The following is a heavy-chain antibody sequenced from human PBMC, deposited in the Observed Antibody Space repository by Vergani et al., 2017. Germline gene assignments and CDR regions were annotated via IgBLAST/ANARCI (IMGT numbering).Heavy chain of an antibody. Sequence: QVQLVESGGGVVQPGRSLRLSCAASGFTFSSYGMHWVRQAPGKGLEWVAVISYDGSNKYYADSVKGRFTISRDNSKNTLYLQMNSLRAEDTAVYYCARGGITMIVVVRTNDAFDIWGQGTMVTVSS. D-gene: IGHD3-22*01. CDR2: ISYDGSNK. V-gene: IGHV3-30*03. CDR3: ARGGITMIVVVRTNDAFDI. CDR1: GFTFSSYG. J-gene: IGHJ3*02.